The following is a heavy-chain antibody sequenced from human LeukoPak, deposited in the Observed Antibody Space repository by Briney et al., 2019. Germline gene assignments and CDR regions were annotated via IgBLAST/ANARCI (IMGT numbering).Heavy chain of an antibody. V-gene: IGHV4-34*01. Sequence: NPSENLSLTCAVYGGSFSGYYWSWIRQPPGKGLEWIGEINHSGSTNYNPSLKSRVTISVDTSKNQFSLKLSSVTAADTAVYYCARVRRRWLRRGMDVWGQGTTVTVSS. CDR1: GGSFSGYY. CDR2: INHSGST. D-gene: IGHD5-24*01. J-gene: IGHJ6*02. CDR3: ARVRRRWLRRGMDV.